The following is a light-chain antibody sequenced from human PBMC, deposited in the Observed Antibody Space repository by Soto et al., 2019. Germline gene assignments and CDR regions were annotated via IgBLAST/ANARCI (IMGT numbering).Light chain of an antibody. CDR1: NSDVGGYNR. CDR2: EVS. J-gene: IGLJ3*02. CDR3: SSYTSSNSGV. Sequence: QSVLTQPPSVSGSPGQSVAISCTGTNSDVGGYNRVSWYQQPPGTAPKLIIYEVSDRPSGVTDRFSGSKSGNTASLTISGLQAEDEADYYCSSYTSSNSGVFGGGTKLTVL. V-gene: IGLV2-18*02.